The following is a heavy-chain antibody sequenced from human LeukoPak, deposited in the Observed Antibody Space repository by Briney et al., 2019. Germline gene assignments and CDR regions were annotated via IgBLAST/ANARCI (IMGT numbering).Heavy chain of an antibody. J-gene: IGHJ4*02. D-gene: IGHD1-26*01. CDR1: GFTFSSYS. V-gene: IGHV3-48*01. CDR3: AKGGKWDVTPFDY. CDR2: ISGGSSTI. Sequence: GGSLRLSCAASGFTFSSYSMNWVRQAPGKGLEWVSYISGGSSTIYHADSVKGRFTISRDNSKNTLYLQVNSLRAEDTAVYYCAKGGKWDVTPFDYWGQGTLVTVSS.